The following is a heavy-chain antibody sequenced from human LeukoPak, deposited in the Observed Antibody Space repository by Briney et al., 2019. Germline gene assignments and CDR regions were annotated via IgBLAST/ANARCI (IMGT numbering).Heavy chain of an antibody. V-gene: IGHV3-23*01. J-gene: IGHJ4*02. Sequence: ASVKVSCKASGFTFSSYAMSWVRQAPGKGLEWVSTITASGGTYYADSLKGRFTISRDTSKNTLYLQINSLRAEDTAVYYCAKRGRYYFDQWGQGTLVTVSS. CDR1: GFTFSSYA. CDR3: AKRGRYYFDQ. CDR2: ITASGGT.